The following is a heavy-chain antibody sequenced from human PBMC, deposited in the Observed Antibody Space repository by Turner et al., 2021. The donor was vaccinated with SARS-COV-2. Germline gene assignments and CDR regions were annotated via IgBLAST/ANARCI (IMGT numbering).Heavy chain of an antibody. J-gene: IGHJ4*02. CDR1: GFTFSSHA. CDR2: ISYDGSNK. Sequence: QVQLVESGGGVVQPGRSLILSCAASGFTFSSHAMHWVRQAPGKGLEWVAVISYDGSNKYYADSVKGRLTISRDNSKNTLYVQMNSLRAEDTAVYYCAREDYYDSSGSFDYWGQGTLVTVSS. V-gene: IGHV3-30-3*01. CDR3: AREDYYDSSGSFDY. D-gene: IGHD3-22*01.